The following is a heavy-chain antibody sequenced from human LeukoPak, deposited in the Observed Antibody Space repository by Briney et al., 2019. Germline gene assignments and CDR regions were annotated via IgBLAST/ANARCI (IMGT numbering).Heavy chain of an antibody. J-gene: IGHJ4*02. D-gene: IGHD3-9*01. V-gene: IGHV4-34*01. Sequence: PSETLSLTCAVYGGSFSGYYWSWIRQPPGKGLEWIGEINHSGSTNYNPSLKSRVTISVDTSKNQFSLKLSSVTAADTAVYYCARASPYYDILTGYYLTYSDYWGQGTLVTVSS. CDR1: GGSFSGYY. CDR2: INHSGST. CDR3: ARASPYYDILTGYYLTYSDY.